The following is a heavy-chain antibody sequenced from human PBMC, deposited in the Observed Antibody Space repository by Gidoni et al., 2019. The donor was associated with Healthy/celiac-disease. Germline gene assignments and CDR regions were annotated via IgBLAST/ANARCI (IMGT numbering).Heavy chain of an antibody. CDR1: GGSISSGGYY. CDR3: ARDRGIGGYSTYQGWYFDL. Sequence: QVQLQESGPGLVKPSQTLSLTCTVSGGSISSGGYYWSWIRQHPGKGLEWIGYIYYSGSTYYNPSLKSRVTISVDTSKNQFSLKLSSVTAADTAVYYCARDRGIGGYSTYQGWYFDLWGRGTLVTVSS. D-gene: IGHD6-13*01. V-gene: IGHV4-31*03. CDR2: IYYSGST. J-gene: IGHJ2*01.